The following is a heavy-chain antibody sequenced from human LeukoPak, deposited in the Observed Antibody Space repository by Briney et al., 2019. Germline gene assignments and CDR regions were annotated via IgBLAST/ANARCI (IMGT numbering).Heavy chain of an antibody. CDR3: ARGRGWDRFDY. V-gene: IGHV4-30-2*01. CDR2: IYHSGST. Sequence: PSETLSLTCAVSGGSISSGGYSWSWLRQPPGKGLEWIGYIYHSGSTYYNPSLKSRVTISVDRSKNQFSLKLSSVTAADTAVYYCARGRGWDRFDYWGQGTLVTVSS. J-gene: IGHJ4*02. CDR1: GGSISSGGYS. D-gene: IGHD1-26*01.